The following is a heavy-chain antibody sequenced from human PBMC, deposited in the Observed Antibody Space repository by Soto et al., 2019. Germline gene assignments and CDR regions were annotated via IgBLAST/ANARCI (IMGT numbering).Heavy chain of an antibody. V-gene: IGHV3-33*01. D-gene: IGHD1-1*01. CDR2: IWYDGSNK. CDR1: GFTFSSYG. J-gene: IGHJ4*02. Sequence: QVQLVESGGGVVQPGRSQRLSCAASGFTFSSYGMHWVRQAPGKGLEWVAVIWYDGSNKYYADSVKGRFTISRDNSKNTLYLQMNSLRAEDTAVYYCARDRGTGTFDYWGQGTLVTVSS. CDR3: ARDRGTGTFDY.